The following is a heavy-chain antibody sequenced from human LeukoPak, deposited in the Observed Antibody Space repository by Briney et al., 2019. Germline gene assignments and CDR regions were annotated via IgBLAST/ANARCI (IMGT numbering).Heavy chain of an antibody. Sequence: ASVKDACKASGYTFTSYCMHWVRQAPGQGLEWMGWIKPNSGGTNYAQKFQGRVTMTRDTSISTAYMELSRLRSDDTAVYYCARDRGIAVAGIMEFDPWGQGTLVTVSS. J-gene: IGHJ5*02. CDR1: GYTFTSYC. D-gene: IGHD6-19*01. V-gene: IGHV1-2*02. CDR3: ARDRGIAVAGIMEFDP. CDR2: IKPNSGGT.